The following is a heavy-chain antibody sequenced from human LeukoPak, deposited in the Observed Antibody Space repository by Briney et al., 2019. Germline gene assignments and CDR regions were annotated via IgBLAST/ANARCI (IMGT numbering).Heavy chain of an antibody. Sequence: PGGSLRLSCAASGFTVSNNYMSWVRQAPGKGLKCVSVIYSGDGGTYYADSVKGRFTISRDNSKNTLYLQMTSLRAEDTAVYYCATAFYINDVAGVDYWGQGTLVTVSS. CDR3: ATAFYINDVAGVDY. V-gene: IGHV3-53*01. CDR2: IYSGDGGT. J-gene: IGHJ4*02. CDR1: GFTVSNNY. D-gene: IGHD2/OR15-2a*01.